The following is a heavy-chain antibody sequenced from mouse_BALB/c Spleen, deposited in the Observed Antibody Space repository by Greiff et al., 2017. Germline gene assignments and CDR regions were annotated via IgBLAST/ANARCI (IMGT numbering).Heavy chain of an antibody. CDR1: GFTFSSYA. D-gene: IGHD2-1*01. CDR2: ISSGGSYT. J-gene: IGHJ2*01. V-gene: IGHV5-9-3*01. Sequence: EVKLVESGGGLVKPGGSLKLSCAASGFTFSSYAMSWVRQTPEKRLEWVATISSGGSYTYYPDSVKGRFTISRDNAKNTLYLQMSSLRSEDTAMYYCARFYGNPYYFDYWGQGTTLTVSS. CDR3: ARFYGNPYYFDY.